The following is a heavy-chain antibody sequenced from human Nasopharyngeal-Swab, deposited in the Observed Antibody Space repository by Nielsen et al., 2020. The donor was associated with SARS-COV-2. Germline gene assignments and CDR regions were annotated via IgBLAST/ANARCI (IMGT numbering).Heavy chain of an antibody. J-gene: IGHJ6*03. CDR1: GVSFSGYH. Sequence: SETLSLTCSLNGVSFSGYHWGRIRQSPGKGLEWIGDITRSGNTNYNPALKSRVTMSVATSKDEFSLKLTSVTAADTAIYFCARVNNGGGIVPASYSFFMDVWGKGASVAVSS. D-gene: IGHD2-2*01. CDR3: ARVNNGGGIVPASYSFFMDV. CDR2: ITRSGNT. V-gene: IGHV4-34*01.